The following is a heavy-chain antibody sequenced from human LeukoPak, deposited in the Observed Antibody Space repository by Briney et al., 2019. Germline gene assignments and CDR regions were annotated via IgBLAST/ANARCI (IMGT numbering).Heavy chain of an antibody. CDR1: GGSFSGYY. V-gene: IGHV4-34*01. CDR3: ARASINYDILTGYPTTFDY. J-gene: IGHJ4*02. Sequence: SETLSLTCAVYGGSFSGYYWSWIRQPPGKGLEWIGEINYSGSTNYNPSLKSRVTISVDTSKNQFSLKLSSVTAADTAVYYCARASINYDILTGYPTTFDYWGQGTLVTVSS. CDR2: INYSGST. D-gene: IGHD3-9*01.